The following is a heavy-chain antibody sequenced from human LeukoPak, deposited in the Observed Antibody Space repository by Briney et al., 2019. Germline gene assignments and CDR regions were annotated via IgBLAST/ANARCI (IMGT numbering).Heavy chain of an antibody. CDR1: GFTFSTYW. CDR2: VNSAGSIT. CDR3: ARLNLIPHTSDWYYFDY. V-gene: IGHV3-74*01. J-gene: IGHJ4*02. D-gene: IGHD6-19*01. Sequence: AGGSLRLSCAASGFTFSTYWMHWVRHAPGQGLVWVSRVNSAGSITTYADPVKGRFPITRDNAKHTLYLQMHGLSAEDTAVYYCARLNLIPHTSDWYYFDYWGQGILVTVSS.